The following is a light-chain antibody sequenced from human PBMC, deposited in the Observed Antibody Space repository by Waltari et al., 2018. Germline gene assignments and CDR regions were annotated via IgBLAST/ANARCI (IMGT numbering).Light chain of an antibody. Sequence: QSALTQPASVSGSPGQSITISCTGTSSVIGRYNDASWYQQLPGKAPKLIIYDVTKGPSGVSNRFSGSKSGDTASLTISGLQAEDEADYYCGLYTSSSTWVFGGGTKVTVL. CDR3: GLYTSSSTWV. CDR1: SSVIGRYND. V-gene: IGLV2-14*03. J-gene: IGLJ3*02. CDR2: DVT.